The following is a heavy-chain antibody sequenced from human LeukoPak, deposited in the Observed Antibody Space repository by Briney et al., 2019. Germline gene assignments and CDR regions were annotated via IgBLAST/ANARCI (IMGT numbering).Heavy chain of an antibody. CDR3: ATHINYYNRIVYYDYFFDY. Sequence: PGGSLRLSWAAAGFTVHKLAIHSVRQTPGKGLVWVSLISADGRNTYYADSIKGRFTISRDNSENTLYLQMNSLRAEDTAVYYCATHINYYNRIVYYDYFFDYWGQGTLVTVSS. D-gene: IGHD3-22*01. CDR2: ISADGRNT. V-gene: IGHV3-NL1*01. CDR1: GFTVHKLA. J-gene: IGHJ4*02.